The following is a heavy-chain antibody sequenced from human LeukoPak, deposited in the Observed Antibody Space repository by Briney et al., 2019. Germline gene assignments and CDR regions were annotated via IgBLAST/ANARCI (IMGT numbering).Heavy chain of an antibody. D-gene: IGHD3-9*01. Sequence: TSETLSLTCTVSGGSISSGSYYWSWIRQPAGKGLEWIGRIYTSGSTNYNPSLKSRVTISVDTSKNQFSLKLSSVTAADTAVYYCARTYDILTGYPENWFDPWGQGTLVIVSS. CDR2: IYTSGST. CDR1: GGSISSGSYY. J-gene: IGHJ5*02. CDR3: ARTYDILTGYPENWFDP. V-gene: IGHV4-61*02.